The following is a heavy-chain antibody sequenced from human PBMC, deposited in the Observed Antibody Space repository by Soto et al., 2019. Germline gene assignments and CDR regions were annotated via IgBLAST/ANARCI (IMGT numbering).Heavy chain of an antibody. J-gene: IGHJ4*02. CDR3: AREWWGMAIDY. D-gene: IGHD2-8*02. Sequence: QVPLVESGGGVVQPGRSLRLSCAASGFTFSSYAMHWVRQAPGKGLEWVAVISYDGSNKYYADSVKGRFTISRDNSKNALYLQMNSLGAEDRAVYYCAREWWGMAIDYWGQGTLVTVSS. CDR2: ISYDGSNK. CDR1: GFTFSSYA. V-gene: IGHV3-30-3*01.